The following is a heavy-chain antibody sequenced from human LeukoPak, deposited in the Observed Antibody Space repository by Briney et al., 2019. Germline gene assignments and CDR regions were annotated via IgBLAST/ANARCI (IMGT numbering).Heavy chain of an antibody. CDR1: GFTVSSNY. CDR3: ARGVVVVPAAIGPADY. CDR2: LFSDGRT. D-gene: IGHD2-2*02. Sequence: GGSLRLSCAASGFTVSSNYMSWVRQAPGKGLEWVSVLFSDGRTYYADSVKGRFTISRDNSKNTLSIKMNSLRAEDMAVYYCARGVVVVPAAIGPADYWGQGTLVTVSS. J-gene: IGHJ4*02. V-gene: IGHV3-66*01.